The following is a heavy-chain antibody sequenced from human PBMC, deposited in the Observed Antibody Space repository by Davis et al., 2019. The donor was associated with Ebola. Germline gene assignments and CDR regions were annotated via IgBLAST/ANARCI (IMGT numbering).Heavy chain of an antibody. J-gene: IGHJ5*02. CDR2: IYYSGST. D-gene: IGHD5-12*01. CDR3: ASLGYSGYLSHRRGLVGPPRGWFDP. V-gene: IGHV4-59*01. Sequence: PSETLSLTCTVSGGSISSYYWSWIRQPPGKGLEWIGYIYYSGSTNYNPSLKSRVTISVDTSKNQFSLKLSSVTAADTAVYYCASLGYSGYLSHRRGLVGPPRGWFDPWGQGTLVTVSS. CDR1: GGSISSYY.